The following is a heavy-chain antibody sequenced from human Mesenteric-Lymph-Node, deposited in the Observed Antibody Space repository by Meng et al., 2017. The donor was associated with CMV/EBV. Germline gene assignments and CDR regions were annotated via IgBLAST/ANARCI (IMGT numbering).Heavy chain of an antibody. J-gene: IGHJ6*02. Sequence: GESLKISCAASGFTFSPYNMNWVRQAPGKGLEWVSAISGSGGSTYYADSVKGRFTISRDNSKNTLYLQMNSLRAEDTAVYYCAKDRDASSSWGYYYYYGMDVWGQGTTVTVSS. D-gene: IGHD6-6*01. CDR3: AKDRDASSSWGYYYYYGMDV. CDR1: GFTFSPYN. V-gene: IGHV3-23*01. CDR2: ISGSGGST.